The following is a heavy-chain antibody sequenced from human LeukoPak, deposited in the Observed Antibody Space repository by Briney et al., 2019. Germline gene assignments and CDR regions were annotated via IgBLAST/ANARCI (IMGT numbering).Heavy chain of an antibody. D-gene: IGHD5-18*01. CDR3: ARDKQPGDN. CDR1: GGSIRSYY. CDR2: IYYSGST. J-gene: IGHJ4*02. Sequence: SETLSRTCTVSGGSIRSYYWGWIRQPPGKGLEWIGYIYYSGSTTHNPSLKSRVTMSVDTPKNQFSLKLSSVTAADTAVYFCARDKQPGDNWGQGILVTVSS. V-gene: IGHV4-59*01.